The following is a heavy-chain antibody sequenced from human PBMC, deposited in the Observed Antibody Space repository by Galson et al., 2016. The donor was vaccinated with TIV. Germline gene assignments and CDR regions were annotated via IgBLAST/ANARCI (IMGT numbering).Heavy chain of an antibody. CDR2: IIPLLATA. CDR3: ATSTIAARPMDS. J-gene: IGHJ5*01. V-gene: IGHV1-69*05. D-gene: IGHD6-25*01. Sequence: SVKVSCKASGGTLRTNAISWVRQAPGQGPEWMGGIIPLLATANYAQKFQGRVTVTTDETASTTYMELRSLRSEDSAVYYCATSTIAARPMDSWGQGTRVTVPS. CDR1: GGTLRTNA.